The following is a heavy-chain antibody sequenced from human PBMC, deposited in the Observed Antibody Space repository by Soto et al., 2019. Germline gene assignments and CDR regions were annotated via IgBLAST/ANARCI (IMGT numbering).Heavy chain of an antibody. CDR3: ARGSGWFGYYYYYYMDV. Sequence: SETLSLTCTVSGGSISSSSYYWGWIRQPPGKGLEWIGSIYYSGSTYYNPSLKSRVTISVDTSKNQFSLKLSSVTAADTAVYYCARGSGWFGYYYYYYMDVWGKGTTVTV. D-gene: IGHD6-19*01. V-gene: IGHV4-39*01. CDR1: GGSISSSSYY. CDR2: IYYSGST. J-gene: IGHJ6*03.